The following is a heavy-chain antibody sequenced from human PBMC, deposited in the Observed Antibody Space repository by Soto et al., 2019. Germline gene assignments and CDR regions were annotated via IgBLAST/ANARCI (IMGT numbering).Heavy chain of an antibody. CDR3: ARDPLWGTAMVLWYFDL. D-gene: IGHD5-18*01. CDR1: GFTFNSLS. Sequence: GSLRLSCTGSGFTFNSLSLHWVRQGPDKGLERVAVVSFDGKVTYYADSVKGRFTISRDNSKNTLYLQMNSLRAEDTAVYYCARDPLWGTAMVLWYFDLWGRGTLVTVSS. J-gene: IGHJ2*01. V-gene: IGHV3-30*04. CDR2: VSFDGKVT.